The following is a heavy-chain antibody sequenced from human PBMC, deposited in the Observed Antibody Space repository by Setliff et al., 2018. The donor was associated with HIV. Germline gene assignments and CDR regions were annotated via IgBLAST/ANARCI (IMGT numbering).Heavy chain of an antibody. D-gene: IGHD3-10*01. J-gene: IGHJ4*02. CDR1: GGSFSGYY. CDR2: INHSGST. V-gene: IGHV4-34*01. Sequence: PSETLSLTCAVYGGSFSGYYWSWIRQHPGKGLEWIGEINHSGSTNYNPSLKSRVTLSVDTSKNQFSLNLSSATAADTALYYCARGQENGDLRYWGQGTLVTVSS. CDR3: ARGQENGDLRY.